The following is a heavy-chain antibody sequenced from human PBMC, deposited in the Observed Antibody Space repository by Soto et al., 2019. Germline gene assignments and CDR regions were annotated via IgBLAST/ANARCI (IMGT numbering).Heavy chain of an antibody. Sequence: PGGSLRLSCAASGFTFSSYSMNRVRQAPGKGLEWVSSISSSSSYIYYADSVKGRFTISRDNSKNTLYLQMNSLRAEDTAVYYCAKKGRKTTRYYYYMDVWGKGTTVSVSS. CDR2: ISSSSSYI. CDR3: AKKGRKTTRYYYYMDV. D-gene: IGHD4-4*01. CDR1: GFTFSSYS. V-gene: IGHV3-21*04. J-gene: IGHJ6*03.